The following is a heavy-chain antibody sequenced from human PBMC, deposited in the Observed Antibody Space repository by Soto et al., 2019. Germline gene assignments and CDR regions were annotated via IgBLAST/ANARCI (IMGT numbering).Heavy chain of an antibody. Sequence: VQLVESGGGVVQPGRSLRLSCAASGFTFSSYAMHWVRQAPGKGLEWVAVISYDGSNKYYADSVKGRFTISRDNSKNSLYLQMNSLRAEDTAVYYCAREGQLRYFDSWGQGTLVTVSS. J-gene: IGHJ4*02. CDR3: AREGQLRYFDS. CDR1: GFTFSSYA. D-gene: IGHD3-9*01. CDR2: ISYDGSNK. V-gene: IGHV3-30-3*01.